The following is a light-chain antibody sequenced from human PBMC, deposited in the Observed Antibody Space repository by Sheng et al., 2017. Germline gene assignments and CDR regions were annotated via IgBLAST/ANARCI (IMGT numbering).Light chain of an antibody. CDR3: HQYFIGPIT. J-gene: IGKJ4*01. CDR2: DVS. CDR1: QSVSDRN. Sequence: ENVLTQSPGTLSLSPGERATLSCRASQSVSDRNLAWYQQKPGQSPRLLIYDVSSRATGIPPDXFSGSGSGTDFTLTIARLESEDFAVYYCHQYFIGPITFGGGTEGGDQT. V-gene: IGKV3-20*01.